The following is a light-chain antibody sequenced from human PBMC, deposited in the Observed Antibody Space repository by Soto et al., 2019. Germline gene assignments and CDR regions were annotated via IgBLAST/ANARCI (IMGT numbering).Light chain of an antibody. J-gene: IGKJ1*01. Sequence: EVVVTQSPATLSVNPGERATLSCRASQSVSSNLAWYQQKPGQSPRLLIYGTSTRATGIPARFSGSGSGTEFTLTISSLQSEDFAVYYCHQYNFWPTFGQGTKVDI. V-gene: IGKV3-15*01. CDR1: QSVSSN. CDR3: HQYNFWPT. CDR2: GTS.